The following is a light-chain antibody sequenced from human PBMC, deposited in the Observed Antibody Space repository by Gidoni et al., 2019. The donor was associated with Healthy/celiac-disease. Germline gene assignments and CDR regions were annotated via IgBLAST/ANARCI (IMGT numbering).Light chain of an antibody. J-gene: IGKJ3*01. V-gene: IGKV4-1*01. CDR2: WAS. Sequence: IVTTQSPDSLAVSLGERATINCKSSQSVLYSSNNKNYLAWYQQKPGQPPKLLIYWASTRESGVPDRFSGSGSGTDFTLTISSLQAEDVAVYYCQQYYSTPFTFGPGTKVDIK. CDR1: QSVLYSSNNKNY. CDR3: QQYYSTPFT.